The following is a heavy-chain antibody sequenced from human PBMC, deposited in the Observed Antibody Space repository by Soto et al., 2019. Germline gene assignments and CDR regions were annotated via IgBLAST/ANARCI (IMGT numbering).Heavy chain of an antibody. CDR3: AKEVSEDLWSTYWAYYYGMDV. CDR2: ISGSGGST. J-gene: IGHJ6*02. V-gene: IGHV3-23*01. D-gene: IGHD3-3*01. Sequence: GGSLRLSCAVSGFTFSSFAMSWVRQAPGKGLEWVSVISGSGGSTYYADSVKGRFTISRDNSKNTLYLQMNSLRAEDSAVYYCAKEVSEDLWSTYWAYYYGMDVWRQGTTVTVSS. CDR1: GFTFSSFA.